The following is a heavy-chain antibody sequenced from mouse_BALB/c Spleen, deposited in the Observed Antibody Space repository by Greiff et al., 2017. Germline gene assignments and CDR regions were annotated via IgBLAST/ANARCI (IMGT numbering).Heavy chain of an antibody. CDR3: ARGGTVPGFAY. CDR1: GFTFSSFG. CDR2: ISSGSSTI. J-gene: IGHJ3*01. Sequence: EVKLMESGGGLVQPGGSRKLSCAASGFTFSSFGMHWVRQAPEKGLEWVAYISSGSSTIYYADTVKGRFTISRDNPKNTLFLQMTSLRSEDTAMYYCARGGTVPGFAYWGQGTLVTVSA. D-gene: IGHD1-1*01. V-gene: IGHV5-17*02.